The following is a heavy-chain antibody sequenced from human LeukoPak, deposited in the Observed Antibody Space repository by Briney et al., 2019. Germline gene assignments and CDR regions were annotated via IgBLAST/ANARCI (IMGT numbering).Heavy chain of an antibody. D-gene: IGHD5-18*01. J-gene: IGHJ6*03. CDR1: GYSFTSDW. V-gene: IGHV5-51*01. Sequence: GESLKISCKCSGYSFTSDWIGGGRQIRGKGLEWMGIIYPGDSDTRYSPSFQGQVTISADKSISTAYPQWSSLKASDTAMYYCARLRIQLWSLDEPYYYHMDVWGKGNTVTVSS. CDR2: IYPGDSDT. CDR3: ARLRIQLWSLDEPYYYHMDV.